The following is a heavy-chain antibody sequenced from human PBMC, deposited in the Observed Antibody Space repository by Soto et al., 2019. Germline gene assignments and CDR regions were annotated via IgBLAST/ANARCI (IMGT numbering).Heavy chain of an antibody. CDR3: ARRQNTDNLFDY. J-gene: IGHJ4*02. V-gene: IGHV4-61*08. CDR1: GGSISSGDYY. D-gene: IGHD5-18*01. Sequence: SETLSLTCTVSGGSISSGDYYWSWIRQPPGKGLEWIGYIYYSGSTNYNPSLKSRVTISVDTSKNQFSLRLSSVTAADTAVYYCARRQNTDNLFDYWGQGTVVTVSS. CDR2: IYYSGST.